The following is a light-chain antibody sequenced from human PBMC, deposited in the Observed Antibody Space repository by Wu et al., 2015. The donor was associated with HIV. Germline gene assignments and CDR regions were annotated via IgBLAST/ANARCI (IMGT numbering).Light chain of an antibody. CDR3: QQLGT. CDR2: KAS. Sequence: DIQMTQSPSTLSASVGDRVTITCRASQSISSWLAWYQQKPGKAPKLPIYKASSLESGVPSRFSGSGSGTEFTLTISSLQPDDFATYYCQQLGTFGQGTKVEIK. V-gene: IGKV1-5*03. CDR1: QSISSW. J-gene: IGKJ1*01.